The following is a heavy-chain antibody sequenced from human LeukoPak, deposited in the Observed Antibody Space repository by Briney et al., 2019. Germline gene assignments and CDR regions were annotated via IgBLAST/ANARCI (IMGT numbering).Heavy chain of an antibody. D-gene: IGHD3-16*01. Sequence: GGSLRLSCGASGFTFSAYWMHWVRHAPGKGLVWVSRINSDGSSTTYADSVKGRFTISRDNAKNTLYLQMNSLRAEDTAVYYCARSITQVGGIWGQGTMVTVSS. CDR3: ARSITQVGGI. CDR1: GFTFSAYW. CDR2: INSDGSST. J-gene: IGHJ3*02. V-gene: IGHV3-74*01.